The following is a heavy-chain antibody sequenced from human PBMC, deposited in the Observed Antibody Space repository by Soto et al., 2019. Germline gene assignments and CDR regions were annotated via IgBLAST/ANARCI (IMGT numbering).Heavy chain of an antibody. CDR1: GGTFSSYA. D-gene: IGHD1-26*01. CDR2: IIPIFGTA. Sequence: QVQLVQSGAEVKKPGSSVKVSCKASGGTFSSYAISWVRQAPGQGLEWMGGIIPIFGTANYAQQFQGRVTITADESTSTAYMELSSLRSEDTAVYYCARVTVSGTITPEKFDYWGQGTLVTVSS. J-gene: IGHJ4*02. V-gene: IGHV1-69*12. CDR3: ARVTVSGTITPEKFDY.